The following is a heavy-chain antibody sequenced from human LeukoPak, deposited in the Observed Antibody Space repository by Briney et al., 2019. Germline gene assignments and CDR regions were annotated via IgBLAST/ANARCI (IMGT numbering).Heavy chain of an antibody. V-gene: IGHV3-33*01. CDR2: VWYDESLK. Sequence: GGSLRLSCAASGFTFSTYGMHWVRQAPGKGLEWVAVVWYDESLKYYADSMKGRFTISRDNSKNTLFLQLNSLRAEDTAVYYCATYLGYCTSSNCPYFYMDVWGTGTTVIVSS. CDR3: ATYLGYCTSSNCPYFYMDV. D-gene: IGHD2-2*03. CDR1: GFTFSTYG. J-gene: IGHJ6*03.